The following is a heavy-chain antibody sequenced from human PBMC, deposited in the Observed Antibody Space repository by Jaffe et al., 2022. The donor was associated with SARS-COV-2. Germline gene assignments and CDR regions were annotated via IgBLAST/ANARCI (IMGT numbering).Heavy chain of an antibody. V-gene: IGHV4-59*01. CDR1: GGSISSYY. Sequence: QVQLQESGPGLVKPSETLSLTCTVSGGSISSYYWSWIRQPPGKGLEWIGYIYYSGSTNYNPSLKSRVTISVDTSKNQFSLKLSSVTAADTAVYYCARGELGRSFDYWGQGTLVTVSS. D-gene: IGHD7-27*01. CDR3: ARGELGRSFDY. J-gene: IGHJ4*02. CDR2: IYYSGST.